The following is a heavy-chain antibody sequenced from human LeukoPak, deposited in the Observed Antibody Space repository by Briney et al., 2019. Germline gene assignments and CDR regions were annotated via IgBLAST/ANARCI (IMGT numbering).Heavy chain of an antibody. CDR1: GGSVISHY. V-gene: IGHV4-30-4*08. CDR2: IYYSGST. Sequence: SETLSLTCTVSGGSVISHYWGWIRQPPGKGLEWIGYIYYSGSTYYNPSLKSRVTISVDTSKNQFSLKLSSVTAADTAVYYCASSFQHIWGQGTMVTVSS. CDR3: ASSFQHI. J-gene: IGHJ3*02.